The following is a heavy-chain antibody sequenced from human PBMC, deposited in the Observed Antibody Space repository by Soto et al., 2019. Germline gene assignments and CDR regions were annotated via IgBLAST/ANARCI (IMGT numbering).Heavy chain of an antibody. J-gene: IGHJ5*02. CDR2: IYTSGST. CDR3: ARDRKGGVPAPPDWFDP. V-gene: IGHV4-4*07. Sequence: TSETLSLTCTVSGGSISSCYWSWIRQPAGKGLEWIGRIYTSGSTNYNPSLKSRVTMSVDTSKNQFSLKLSSVTAADTAVYYCARDRKGGVPAPPDWFDPWGQGTLVTVSS. D-gene: IGHD2-2*01. CDR1: GGSISSCY.